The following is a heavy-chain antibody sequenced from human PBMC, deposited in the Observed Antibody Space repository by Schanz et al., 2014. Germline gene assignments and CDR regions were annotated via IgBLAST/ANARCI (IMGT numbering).Heavy chain of an antibody. CDR3: ARQFYDILTGYWFPYYFDY. J-gene: IGHJ4*02. CDR2: VYTSGST. CDR1: GGSISSGSYY. V-gene: IGHV4-61*02. Sequence: QVQLQESGPGLVKPSQTLSLTCSVSGGSISSGSYYWNWIRQPAGKGLEWIGRVYTSGSTNYNPSLKSRVTISVYTSKNQFSLKLSSVTAADTAVYYCARQFYDILTGYWFPYYFDYWGQGTLVTVSS. D-gene: IGHD3-9*01.